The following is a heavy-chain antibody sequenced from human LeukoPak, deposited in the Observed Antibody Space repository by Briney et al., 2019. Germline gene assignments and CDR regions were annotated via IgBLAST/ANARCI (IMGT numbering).Heavy chain of an antibody. CDR1: GFTFSSYA. Sequence: PGGSLRLSCAASGFTFSSYAMNWVRQAPGKGLEWVSGIGATGATTHYADSVKGRFTISRDNSKNTLYLQMNSLRAEDTAVYYCARALREYYYYYGMDVWGQGTTVTVSS. D-gene: IGHD1-26*01. J-gene: IGHJ6*02. CDR2: IGATGATT. CDR3: ARALREYYYYYGMDV. V-gene: IGHV3-23*01.